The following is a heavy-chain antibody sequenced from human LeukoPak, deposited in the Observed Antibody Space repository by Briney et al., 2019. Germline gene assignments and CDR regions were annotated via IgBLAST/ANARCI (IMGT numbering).Heavy chain of an antibody. D-gene: IGHD4-17*01. V-gene: IGHV1-69*04. Sequence: SVKVSCKASGGTFSSYAISWVRQATGQGLEWMGRIIPILGIANYAQKFQGRVTITADKSTSTAYVELSSLRSKDTAVYYCARGSYGDYDFDYWGQGTLVTVSS. CDR1: GGTFSSYA. CDR2: IIPILGIA. CDR3: ARGSYGDYDFDY. J-gene: IGHJ4*02.